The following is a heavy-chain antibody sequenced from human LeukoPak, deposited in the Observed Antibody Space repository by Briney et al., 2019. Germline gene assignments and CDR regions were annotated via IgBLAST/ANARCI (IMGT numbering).Heavy chain of an antibody. CDR1: GYSCTSYW. D-gene: IGHD5-12*01. CDR2: IDPSDSYT. Sequence: GESLRISCKGSGYSCTSYWISWVRQMPGKGLEWMGRIDPSDSYTNYSPSFQGHVTISADKSISTAYLQWSSLKASDTAMYYCALGWVATNDYWGQGTLVTVSS. CDR3: ALGWVATNDY. V-gene: IGHV5-10-1*01. J-gene: IGHJ4*02.